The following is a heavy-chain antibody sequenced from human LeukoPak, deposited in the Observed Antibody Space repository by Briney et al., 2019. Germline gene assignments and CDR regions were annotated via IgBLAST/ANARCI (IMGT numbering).Heavy chain of an antibody. D-gene: IGHD5-18*01. CDR1: GFTFSSYA. Sequence: GGSLRLSCAASGFTFSSYAMGWVRQAPGKGLEWVSAITASGGNTYHADSVKGRFTISRDNSKNTLYLQVNSLRAEDTAVYYCAKGNGYSYGRYYFDYWGQGTLVTVSS. CDR2: ITASGGNT. J-gene: IGHJ4*02. CDR3: AKGNGYSYGRYYFDY. V-gene: IGHV3-23*01.